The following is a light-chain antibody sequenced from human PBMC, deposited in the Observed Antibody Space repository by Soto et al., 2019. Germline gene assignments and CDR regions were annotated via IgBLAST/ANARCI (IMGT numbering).Light chain of an antibody. CDR1: QSVYSN. J-gene: IGKJ4*01. CDR2: HAS. V-gene: IGKV3-15*01. CDR3: QQYTKWPLT. Sequence: EIVMTQSPATLSVSPGERATLSCRASQSVYSNLAWYQQKPGQAPRLLIYHASTRATGIPARFSGGGSGTESTLTISGLQSEDFAVYYCQQYTKWPLTFGGGTKVEIK.